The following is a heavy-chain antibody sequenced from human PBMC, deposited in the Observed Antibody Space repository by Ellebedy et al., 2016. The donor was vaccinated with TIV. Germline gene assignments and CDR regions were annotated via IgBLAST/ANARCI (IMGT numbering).Heavy chain of an antibody. D-gene: IGHD3-9*01. J-gene: IGHJ4*02. Sequence: ASVKVSXKVSGYTLTEFSMHWVRQAPGKGLEWMGSFDPEDGETIYAQKFRGRVTMTEDTSAATAYMVLSSLRSEDTAVYYCATYGAGYYDILTGWGHWGQGTLVTVSS. CDR3: ATYGAGYYDILTGWGH. CDR1: GYTLTEFS. CDR2: FDPEDGET. V-gene: IGHV1-24*01.